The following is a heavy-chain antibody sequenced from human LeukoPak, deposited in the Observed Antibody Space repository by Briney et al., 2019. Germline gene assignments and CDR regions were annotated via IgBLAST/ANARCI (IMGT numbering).Heavy chain of an antibody. V-gene: IGHV3-23*01. J-gene: IGHJ5*02. CDR3: AKDHQVPAAMFGWFDP. CDR2: ISGSGGST. CDR1: GFTFSSYA. D-gene: IGHD2-2*01. Sequence: GGSLRLSCAASGFTFSSYAMSWVRQAPGKGLEWVPAISGSGGSTYYADSVKGRFTISRDNSKNTLYLQMNSLRAEDTAVYYCAKDHQVPAAMFGWFDPWGQGTLVTVSS.